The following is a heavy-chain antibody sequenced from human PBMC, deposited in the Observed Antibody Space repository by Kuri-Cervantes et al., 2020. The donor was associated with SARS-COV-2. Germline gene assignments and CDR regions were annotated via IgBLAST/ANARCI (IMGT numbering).Heavy chain of an antibody. V-gene: IGHV3-23*01. CDR3: AKAYYDFWSGYYRGGYYFDY. CDR2: ISGSGGST. Sequence: GESLKISCAASGFTFSSCAMSWVRQAPGKGLEWVSAISGSGGSTYYADSVKGRFTISRDNSKNTLCLQMNSLRAEDTAVYYCAKAYYDFWSGYYRGGYYFDYWGQGTLVTVSS. J-gene: IGHJ4*02. D-gene: IGHD3-3*01. CDR1: GFTFSSCA.